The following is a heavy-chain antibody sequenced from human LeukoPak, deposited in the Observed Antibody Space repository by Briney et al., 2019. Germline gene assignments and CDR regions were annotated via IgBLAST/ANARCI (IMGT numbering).Heavy chain of an antibody. CDR1: GGSFSGYY. CDR2: INHSGST. J-gene: IGHJ5*02. D-gene: IGHD6-19*01. CDR3: ARAGQWLERNWFDP. V-gene: IGHV4-34*01. Sequence: PSETPSLTCAVYGGSFSGYYWSWIRQPPGKGLEWIGEINHSGSTNYNPSLKSRVTISVDTSKNQFSLKLSSVTAADTAVYYCARAGQWLERNWFDPWGQGTLVTVSS.